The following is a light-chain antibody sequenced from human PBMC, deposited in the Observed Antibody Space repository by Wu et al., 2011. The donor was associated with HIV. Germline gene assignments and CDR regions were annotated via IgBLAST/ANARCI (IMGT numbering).Light chain of an antibody. CDR2: GAS. Sequence: CRASQSVSSSYLAWYQQKPRXAPRLLIYGASSRATGIPDRFSGSGSGTDFTLTISRLEPEDFAVYYCQQYGSSPPYSFGQGTKLEIK. CDR1: QSVSSSY. J-gene: IGKJ2*03. CDR3: QQYGSSPPYS. V-gene: IGKV3-20*01.